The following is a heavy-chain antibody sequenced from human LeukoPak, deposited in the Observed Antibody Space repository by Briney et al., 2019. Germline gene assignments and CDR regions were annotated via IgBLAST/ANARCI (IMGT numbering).Heavy chain of an antibody. CDR2: INSDGSIT. Sequence: GGSLRLSCAASGFTFTTYWMHWVRQAPGKGLVWVSHINSDGSITSYADSVKGRFTISRDNAKNTLYLQMSSLRAEDTAVYYCARDAVDTANAVWGQGTTVTVSS. D-gene: IGHD5-18*01. J-gene: IGHJ6*02. V-gene: IGHV3-74*01. CDR3: ARDAVDTANAV. CDR1: GFTFTTYW.